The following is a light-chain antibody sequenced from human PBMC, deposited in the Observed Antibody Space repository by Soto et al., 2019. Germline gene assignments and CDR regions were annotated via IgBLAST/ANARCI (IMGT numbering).Light chain of an antibody. Sequence: QSALTQPASVSGSPGQSITISCTGTSSDVGGYNYVSWYQQHPGKAPKLMIYEVSNRPSGVSNRFSGSKSGNTASLTISGLQAEEEADYYCRSHPSSSTTFGNATKLTV. CDR3: RSHPSSSTT. J-gene: IGLJ1*01. CDR2: EVS. V-gene: IGLV2-14*01. CDR1: SSDVGGYNY.